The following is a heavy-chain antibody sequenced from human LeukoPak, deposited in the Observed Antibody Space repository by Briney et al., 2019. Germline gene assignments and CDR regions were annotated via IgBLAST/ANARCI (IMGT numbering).Heavy chain of an antibody. CDR2: IRYDGSNK. CDR3: ARRSYRPRYYYMDV. V-gene: IGHV3-30*02. J-gene: IGHJ6*03. D-gene: IGHD1-26*01. CDR1: GFTFSSYG. Sequence: GGSLRLSCAASGFTFSSYGMHWVRQAPGKGLEWVAFIRYDGSNKYCADSVKGRFTISRDNSKNTLYLQVNSLRAEDTAVYYCARRSYRPRYYYMDVWGKGTTVTISS.